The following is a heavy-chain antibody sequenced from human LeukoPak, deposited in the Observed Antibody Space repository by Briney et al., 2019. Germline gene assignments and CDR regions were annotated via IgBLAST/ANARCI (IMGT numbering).Heavy chain of an antibody. CDR1: GYTFTGYY. CDR3: AREWDIVVVPAAIYGY. V-gene: IGHV1-2*02. Sequence: GASVKVSCKASGYTFTGYYMHWVRQAPGQGLEWMGWINPNSGGTNYAQKFQGRVTMTRDTSISTAYMELSRLRSDDTAVYYCAREWDIVVVPAAIYGYWGQGTLVTVSS. J-gene: IGHJ4*02. D-gene: IGHD2-2*02. CDR2: INPNSGGT.